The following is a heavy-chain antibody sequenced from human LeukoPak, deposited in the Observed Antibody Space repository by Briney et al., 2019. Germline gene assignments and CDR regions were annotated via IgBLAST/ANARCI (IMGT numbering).Heavy chain of an antibody. D-gene: IGHD5-18*01. V-gene: IGHV3-23*01. CDR1: GFSFSSYG. CDR2: INTSGGTT. Sequence: GGSLRLSCAASGFSFSSYGISWVRQAPGKGLEWVSTINTSGGTTYYADSVKGRFTVSRDNSKNTLYLQMNSLSAEDTAVYYCAKGGYGSPFGYWGQGTLVTVSS. J-gene: IGHJ4*02. CDR3: AKGGYGSPFGY.